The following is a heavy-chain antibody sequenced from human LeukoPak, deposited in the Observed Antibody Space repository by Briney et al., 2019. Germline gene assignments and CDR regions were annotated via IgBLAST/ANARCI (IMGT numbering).Heavy chain of an antibody. V-gene: IGHV4-59*08. CDR1: GGSISSYY. Sequence: PPETLSLTCTVSGGSISSYYWSWIRQPPGKGLEWIGYIYYSGSTNYNPSLKSRVTISVDTSKNQFSLKLSSVTAADTAVYYCARFGRTHYYYYGMDVWGQGTTVTVSS. CDR2: IYYSGST. D-gene: IGHD1-14*01. J-gene: IGHJ6*02. CDR3: ARFGRTHYYYYGMDV.